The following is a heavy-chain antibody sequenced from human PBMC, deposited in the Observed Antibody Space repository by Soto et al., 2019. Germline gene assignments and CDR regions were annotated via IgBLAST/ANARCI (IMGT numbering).Heavy chain of an antibody. CDR3: AKDFSLWFGELLTFDY. Sequence: GGSLRLSCAASGFTFSSYAMSWVRQAPGKGLEWVSAISGSGGSTYYADSVKGRFTISRDNSKNTLYLQMNSLRAEDTAVYYYAKDFSLWFGELLTFDYWGQGTLVTVSS. J-gene: IGHJ4*02. CDR2: ISGSGGST. D-gene: IGHD3-10*01. CDR1: GFTFSSYA. V-gene: IGHV3-23*01.